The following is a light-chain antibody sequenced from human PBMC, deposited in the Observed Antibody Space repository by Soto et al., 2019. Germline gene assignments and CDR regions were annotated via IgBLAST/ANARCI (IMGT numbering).Light chain of an antibody. CDR2: RAS. V-gene: IGKV3-15*01. CDR1: QSINTL. J-gene: IGKJ5*01. Sequence: EVVLTQSPATLSVSPGERATLSCRASQSINTLLAWYQHRPGQPPSLLIYRASTRATGVPARFSGSGSGTEFTLAISSLQSEDSAVYYCQHYNNWPITFGQGTRLEIK. CDR3: QHYNNWPIT.